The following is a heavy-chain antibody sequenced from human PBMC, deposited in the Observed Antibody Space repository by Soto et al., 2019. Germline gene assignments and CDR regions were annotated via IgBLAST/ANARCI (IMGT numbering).Heavy chain of an antibody. Sequence: SETLSLTCAVYGGSFSGYYWSWIRQPPGKGLEWIGEINHSGSTNYNPSLKSRVTISVDTSKNQFSLRLSSVTAADTAVYYCARRFDYWGQGTLVTVSS. J-gene: IGHJ4*02. CDR1: GGSFSGYY. CDR3: ARRFDY. CDR2: INHSGST. V-gene: IGHV4-34*01.